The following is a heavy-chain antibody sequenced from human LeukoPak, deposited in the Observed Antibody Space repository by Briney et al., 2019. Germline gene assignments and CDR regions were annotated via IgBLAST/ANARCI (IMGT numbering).Heavy chain of an antibody. J-gene: IGHJ3*02. V-gene: IGHV3-7*01. Sequence: GGSLRLSCAASGFTFSSYWMSWVRQAPGKGLEWVANIKQDGSEKYYVDSVKGRFAISRDNAKNSLYLQMNSLRAEDTAVYYCARYGNGAWLAHYSFDIWGQGTMVTVSA. CDR2: IKQDGSEK. D-gene: IGHD6-19*01. CDR1: GFTFSSYW. CDR3: ARYGNGAWLAHYSFDI.